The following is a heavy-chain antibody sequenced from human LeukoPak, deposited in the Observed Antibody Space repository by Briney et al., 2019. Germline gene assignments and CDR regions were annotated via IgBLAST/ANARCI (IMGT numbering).Heavy chain of an antibody. V-gene: IGHV3-9*01. CDR2: ISWNSGRI. Sequence: GGSLRLSCAASGFSFEDYAMHWVRQAPGKGLEWVSGISWNSGRIAYADSMKGRFTISRDNAKNSLYLQMNSLRAEDTAFYFCARAYCSSASCYLDNFYYYMDVWGKGTTVIVSS. D-gene: IGHD2-2*01. CDR3: ARAYCSSASCYLDNFYYYMDV. J-gene: IGHJ6*03. CDR1: GFSFEDYA.